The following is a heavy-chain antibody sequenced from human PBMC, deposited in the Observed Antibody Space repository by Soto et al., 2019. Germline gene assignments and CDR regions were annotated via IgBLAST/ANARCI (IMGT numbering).Heavy chain of an antibody. CDR2: INHSGST. CDR1: GGSFSGYY. Sequence: SETLSLTRAVYGGSFSGYYWSWIRQPPGKGLEWIGEINHSGSTNYNPSLKSRVTISVDTSKNQFSLKLSSVTAADTAVYYCARAEFYSSSRNDAFDIWGQGTMVTVSS. CDR3: ARAEFYSSSRNDAFDI. V-gene: IGHV4-34*01. D-gene: IGHD6-13*01. J-gene: IGHJ3*02.